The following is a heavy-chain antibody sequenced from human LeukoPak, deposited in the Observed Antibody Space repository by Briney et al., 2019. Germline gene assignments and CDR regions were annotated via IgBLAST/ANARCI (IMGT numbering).Heavy chain of an antibody. CDR1: GGTFSSYA. J-gene: IGHJ6*04. D-gene: IGHD3-10*01. V-gene: IGHV1-69*13. CDR3: ARGVYTMVRGVAPYGMDV. CDR2: IIPIFGTA. Sequence: SVRVSCKASGGTFSSYAISWVRQAPGQGLEWMGGIIPIFGTANYAQKFQGRVTITADESTSTAYMELSSLRSEDTAVYYCARGVYTMVRGVAPYGMDVWGKGTTVTVSS.